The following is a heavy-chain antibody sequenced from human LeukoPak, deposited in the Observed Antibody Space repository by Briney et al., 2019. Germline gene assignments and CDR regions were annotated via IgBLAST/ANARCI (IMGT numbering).Heavy chain of an antibody. J-gene: IGHJ4*02. D-gene: IGHD2-2*01. CDR2: INHSGST. Sequence: SETLSLTCAVYGGSFSGYYWSWIRQPPGKGLEWIGEINHSGSTNYNPSLKSRVTISVDTSKNQFSLKLSSVTAADTAVYYCARGGYCSSTSCYGDFDYWGPGTLVTVSS. CDR1: GGSFSGYY. V-gene: IGHV4-34*01. CDR3: ARGGYCSSTSCYGDFDY.